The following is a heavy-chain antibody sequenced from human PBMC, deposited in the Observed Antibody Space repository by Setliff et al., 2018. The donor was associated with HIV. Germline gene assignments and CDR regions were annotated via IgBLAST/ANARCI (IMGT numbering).Heavy chain of an antibody. CDR2: IYYNGNT. D-gene: IGHD3-16*01. CDR3: ARGGASSKYFQH. J-gene: IGHJ1*01. Sequence: SETLSLTCTVSGGSITGYYWSWLRQPPGKGLEWIGYIYYNGNTNYNPSLKSRLTISVDTSKNPFSLNLSSLTTADTAVYYCARGGASSKYFQHWGQGTLVTVSS. V-gene: IGHV4-59*01. CDR1: GGSITGYY.